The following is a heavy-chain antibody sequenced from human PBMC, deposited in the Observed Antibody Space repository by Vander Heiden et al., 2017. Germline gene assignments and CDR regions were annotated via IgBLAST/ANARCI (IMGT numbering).Heavy chain of an antibody. Sequence: EVQLVQSGADVKTSGEPLKISTKGAGYSFPSYWVGWVRQEPGKGLEWMGISYHGDSDKRRSPSFKGQVTSSVDKSISSAYLKWGSLKASDTAMYYCVRLGYSDNVSAFDMGGQGTMVTVSS. CDR3: VRLGYSDNVSAFDM. J-gene: IGHJ3*02. D-gene: IGHD5-18*01. V-gene: IGHV5-51*01. CDR1: GYSFPSYW. CDR2: SYHGDSDK.